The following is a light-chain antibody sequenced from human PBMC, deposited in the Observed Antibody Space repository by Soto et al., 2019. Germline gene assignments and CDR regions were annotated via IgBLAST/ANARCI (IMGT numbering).Light chain of an antibody. CDR2: GAS. CDR1: QSVSSY. CDR3: QHYNFWPFT. Sequence: PDTMSRSPRERDKLSCRASQSVSSYLAWYQQKPGQAPTLVIYGASAGATGIPARFSGSGSGTELTLTISSLQSEDFAVYYCQHYNFWPFTFGQGPRWIS. J-gene: IGKJ2*01. V-gene: IGKV3-15*01.